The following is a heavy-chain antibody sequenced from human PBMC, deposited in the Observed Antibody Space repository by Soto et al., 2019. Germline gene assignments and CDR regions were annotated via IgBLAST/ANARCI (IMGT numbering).Heavy chain of an antibody. Sequence: SETLSLTCTVSGASITNDDFFWSWVRQHPDKGLEWLAYITYGGSIYYNPSLRSRLSVSIDKSKSQFSLNVRSVTAADTAVYFCAKMERTQLWLLVQNWGQGLPVTVSS. CDR3: AKMERTQLWLLVQN. CDR2: ITYGGSI. CDR1: GASITNDDFF. D-gene: IGHD5-18*01. V-gene: IGHV4-31*03. J-gene: IGHJ4*02.